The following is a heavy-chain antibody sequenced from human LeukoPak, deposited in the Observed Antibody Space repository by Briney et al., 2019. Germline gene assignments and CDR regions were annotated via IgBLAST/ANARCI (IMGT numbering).Heavy chain of an antibody. CDR1: GGSISSSNW. J-gene: IGHJ4*02. CDR2: IYHGGST. D-gene: IGHD6-13*01. V-gene: IGHV4-4*02. Sequence: SGTLSLTCAVSGGSISSSNWWSWVRQPPGKGLEWIGEIYHGGSTNYNPSLKSRVTISVDKSKNQFSLQLSSVTAADTAVYYCARDKSEQQLVRGGYWGQGTLVTVSS. CDR3: ARDKSEQQLVRGGY.